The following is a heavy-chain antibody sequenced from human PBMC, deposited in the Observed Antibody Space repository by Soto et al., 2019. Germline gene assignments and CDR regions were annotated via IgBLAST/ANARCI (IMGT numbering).Heavy chain of an antibody. D-gene: IGHD4-17*01. CDR2: SRNKANSYTT. Sequence: EVQLVESAGGLVQPGGSLRLSCAASGFTFSDHYIDWVHQAPGKGLEWVGRSRNKANSYTTQYAASVKDRFTISSDASKNALYLQMNSLKTEDTAVYYCSRETAVSGYGDYTFAYWCQGTLVTVSS. CDR3: SRETAVSGYGDYTFAY. CDR1: GFTFSDHY. J-gene: IGHJ4*02. V-gene: IGHV3-72*01.